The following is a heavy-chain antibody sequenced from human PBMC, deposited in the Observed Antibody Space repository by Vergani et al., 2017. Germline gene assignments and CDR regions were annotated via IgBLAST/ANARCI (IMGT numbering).Heavy chain of an antibody. J-gene: IGHJ4*02. CDR3: ARDFKRLGQWRE. CDR2: IYYSGST. D-gene: IGHD6-19*01. CDR1: GGSISSYY. V-gene: IGHV4-59*01. Sequence: QVQLQESGPGLVKPSETLSITCTVSGGSISSYYWSWIRQPPGKGLEWIGYIYYSGSTNYNPSLKSRVTISVDTSKNQFSLKLSSVTAADTAVYYCARDFKRLGQWREWGQGTLVTVSS.